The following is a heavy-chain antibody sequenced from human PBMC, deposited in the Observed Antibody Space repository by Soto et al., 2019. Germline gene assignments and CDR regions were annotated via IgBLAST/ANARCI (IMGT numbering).Heavy chain of an antibody. D-gene: IGHD6-13*01. CDR3: AKDARPTIAAAGYFDY. Sequence: VGSLRLSCAASGFTFSSYGMHWVRQAPGKGLEWVAVISYDGSNKYYADSVKGRFTISRDNSKNTLYLQMNSLRAEDTAVYYCAKDARPTIAAAGYFDYWGQGTLVTVSS. V-gene: IGHV3-30*18. CDR1: GFTFSSYG. CDR2: ISYDGSNK. J-gene: IGHJ4*02.